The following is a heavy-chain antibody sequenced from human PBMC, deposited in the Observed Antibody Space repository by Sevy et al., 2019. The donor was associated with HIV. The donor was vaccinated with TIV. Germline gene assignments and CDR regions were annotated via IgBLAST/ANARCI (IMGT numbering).Heavy chain of an antibody. D-gene: IGHD4-4*01. CDR2: IYHSGST. V-gene: IGHV4-4*02. CDR1: GGSITSSNW. Sequence: SETLSLTCAVSGGSITSSNWWSWVRQPPGKGLEWIGEIYHSGSTNYNPSLKSRVTISVDKSKNQFSLKLSSVTAADTAVYYCARWLTTVTTPGHYFDYWGQGTLVTVSS. CDR3: ARWLTTVTTPGHYFDY. J-gene: IGHJ4*02.